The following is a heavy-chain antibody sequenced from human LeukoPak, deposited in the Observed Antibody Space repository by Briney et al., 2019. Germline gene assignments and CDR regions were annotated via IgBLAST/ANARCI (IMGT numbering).Heavy chain of an antibody. D-gene: IGHD5-12*01. CDR3: ARGYSGLYRLIDY. CDR2: ISSSSGYI. Sequence: GGSLRPSCAVSGFTFSSYSMNWVRQSPGRGLEWVSSISSSSGYIYYADSVKGRFTISRDNAKNSLYLQMNSLRAEDTAVYYCARGYSGLYRLIDYWGQGTLVTVSS. CDR1: GFTFSSYS. J-gene: IGHJ4*02. V-gene: IGHV3-21*01.